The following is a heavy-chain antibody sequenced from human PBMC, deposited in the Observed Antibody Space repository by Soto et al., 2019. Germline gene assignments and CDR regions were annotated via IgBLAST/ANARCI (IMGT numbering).Heavy chain of an antibody. Sequence: QVQLQESGPGLVKPSETLSLTCTVSGGSISSYYWSWIRQPPGKGLEWIGYIYYSGSTNYNPSLKSRVTTSVDASKNQFSLKLSSVTAADTAVYYCSRCRPESSHSYAVDYWGQGTLVTVSS. D-gene: IGHD5-18*01. CDR3: SRCRPESSHSYAVDY. J-gene: IGHJ4*02. CDR2: IYYSGST. CDR1: GGSISSYY. V-gene: IGHV4-59*08.